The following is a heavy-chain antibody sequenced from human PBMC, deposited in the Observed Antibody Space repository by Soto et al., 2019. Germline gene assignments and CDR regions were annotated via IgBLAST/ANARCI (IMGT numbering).Heavy chain of an antibody. CDR3: VRXRAADWYLDL. Sequence: QVQVVQSGAEVKKPGASVRLSCKTSGYSFTSCALHWVRQAPGQGFECMGWINTDSGTTKYSQKIQGRVTITRDAXXXXXXXXXXXXXXXXXXXXXXVRXRAADWYLDLLGRGTLVT. CDR1: GYSFTSCA. CDR2: INTDSGTT. D-gene: IGHD6-25*01. J-gene: IGHJ2*01. V-gene: IGHV1-3*04.